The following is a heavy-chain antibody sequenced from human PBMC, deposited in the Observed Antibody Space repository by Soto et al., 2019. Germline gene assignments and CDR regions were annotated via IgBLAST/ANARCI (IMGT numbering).Heavy chain of an antibody. D-gene: IGHD2-15*01. J-gene: IGHJ5*01. Sequence: EVQLVESGGDSAQPGGSLRLSCAASGFTFSIYSMNWVRQAPGKGLEGISYIGSSGGNTIWNADSVRGRFSISRDNAKNSLYLQMNSLRVEDTAVYYCARSPGFCSVGRCYNCFDSWGLGTLVIVSS. V-gene: IGHV3-48*01. CDR2: IGSSGGNTI. CDR1: GFTFSIYS. CDR3: ARSPGFCSVGRCYNCFDS.